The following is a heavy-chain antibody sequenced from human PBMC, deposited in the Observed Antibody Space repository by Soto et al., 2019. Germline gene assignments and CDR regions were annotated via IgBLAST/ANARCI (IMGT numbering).Heavy chain of an antibody. Sequence: ASVKVSCKVSGYTLTELSMHWVRQAPGKGLEWMGGFDPEDGETIYAQKSQGRVTMTRDTSTSTVYMELSSLRSEDTAVYYCAREXYYYDSSGYDLGGAFDIWGQGTMVTVSS. V-gene: IGHV1-24*01. D-gene: IGHD3-22*01. J-gene: IGHJ3*02. CDR2: FDPEDGET. CDR3: AREXYYYDSSGYDLGGAFDI. CDR1: GYTLTELS.